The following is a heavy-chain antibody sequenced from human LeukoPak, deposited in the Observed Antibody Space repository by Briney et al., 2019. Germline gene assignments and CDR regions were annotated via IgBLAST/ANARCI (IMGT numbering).Heavy chain of an antibody. V-gene: IGHV4-59*01. CDR1: GGSISTYY. CDR3: ARAPQYYDILTGYPYYFDY. J-gene: IGHJ4*02. CDR2: IYYSGST. D-gene: IGHD3-9*01. Sequence: SETLSLTCTVSGGSISTYYWSWIRQPPGKGLEWIGYIYYSGSTNSNPSLKSRVTISVDTSKNQFSLKLSSVTAADTAVYYCARAPQYYDILTGYPYYFDYWGQGTLVTVSS.